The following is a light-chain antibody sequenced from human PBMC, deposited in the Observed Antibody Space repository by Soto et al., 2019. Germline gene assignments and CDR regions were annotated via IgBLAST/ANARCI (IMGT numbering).Light chain of an antibody. J-gene: IGKJ1*01. V-gene: IGKV3D-15*01. CDR3: QQYNNWPRT. Sequence: IVLTQSPGTLSLSPGERATLSCRASQTGSNSYLAWYQHKSGQAPRLLIYGVYTRASGIPDRFSGSGSGTEFTLTISSLQSEDFAVYYCQQYNNWPRTFGQGTKVDIK. CDR2: GVY. CDR1: QTGSNSY.